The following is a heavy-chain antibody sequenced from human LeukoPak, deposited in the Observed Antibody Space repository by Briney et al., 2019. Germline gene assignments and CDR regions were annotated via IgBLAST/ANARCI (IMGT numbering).Heavy chain of an antibody. D-gene: IGHD3-16*01. Sequence: WVRQASGXGLEWVGRIRSKANSYATAYAASVKGRFTISRDDSKNTAYLQMNSLKTEDTAVYYCTSVGWGAKFDYWGQGTLVTVSS. J-gene: IGHJ4*02. V-gene: IGHV3-73*01. CDR3: TSVGWGAKFDY. CDR2: IRSKANSYAT.